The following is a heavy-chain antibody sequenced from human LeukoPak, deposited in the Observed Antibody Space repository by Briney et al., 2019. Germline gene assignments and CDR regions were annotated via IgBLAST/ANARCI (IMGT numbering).Heavy chain of an antibody. CDR3: AKVFSGWFYDY. CDR2: IWYDGSNK. D-gene: IGHD6-19*01. Sequence: GGSLRLSCAASGFTFSSYGMHWVRQAPGKGLEWVAVIWYDGSNKYYADSVKGRFTISRDNFKNTLSLEMNSLRAEDTAVYYCAKVFSGWFYDYWGQGTLVTVSS. CDR1: GFTFSSYG. V-gene: IGHV3-33*06. J-gene: IGHJ4*02.